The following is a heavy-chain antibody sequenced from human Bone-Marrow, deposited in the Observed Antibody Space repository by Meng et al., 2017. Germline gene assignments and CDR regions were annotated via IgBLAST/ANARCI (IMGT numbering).Heavy chain of an antibody. CDR1: GGSISTSGYY. CDR3: VRSSAWVRTGFDP. Sequence: QPQLQESGPGLGRPPEALSLTCSAAGGSISTSGYYWGWIRQPPGKGLEWIGSIGHSGFTYYTPSLKSRVTVSIDTSRNQFSLWLTSVTAADTAVYYCVRSSAWVRTGFDPWGQGTLVAVSS. D-gene: IGHD6-19*01. J-gene: IGHJ5*02. CDR2: IGHSGFT. V-gene: IGHV4-39*01.